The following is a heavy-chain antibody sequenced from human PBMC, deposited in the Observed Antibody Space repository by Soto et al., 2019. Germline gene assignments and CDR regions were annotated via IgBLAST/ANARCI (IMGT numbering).Heavy chain of an antibody. CDR1: GYTFTGYY. V-gene: IGHV1-2*04. D-gene: IGHD6-13*01. CDR2: INPNSGGT. CDR3: ARERAAAGIPLYGMDV. J-gene: IGHJ6*02. Sequence: ASVKVSCKASGYTFTGYYMHWVRQAPGQGLEWMGWINPNSGGTNFAQKFQGWVTMTRDTSISTAYMELSRLRFDDTAVYYCARERAAAGIPLYGMDVWGQGTTVTV.